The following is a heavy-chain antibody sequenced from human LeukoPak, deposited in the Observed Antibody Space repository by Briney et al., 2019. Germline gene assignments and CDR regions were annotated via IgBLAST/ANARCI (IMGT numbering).Heavy chain of an antibody. V-gene: IGHV1-2*02. Sequence: ASVKVSCKASGYTFTGYYMHWVRQAPGQGLEWMGWINPNSGGTNYAQKFQGRVTMTRDTSISTAYMELSRLRSDDTAVYYCARVGRAYSSSSGNFDYWGQGTLVTVSS. CDR2: INPNSGGT. CDR1: GYTFTGYY. CDR3: ARVGRAYSSSSGNFDY. J-gene: IGHJ4*02. D-gene: IGHD6-6*01.